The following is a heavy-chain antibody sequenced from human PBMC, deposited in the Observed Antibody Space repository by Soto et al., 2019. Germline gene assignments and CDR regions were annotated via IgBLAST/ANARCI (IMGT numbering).Heavy chain of an antibody. V-gene: IGHV5-51*01. CDR1: GYSFTSYW. Sequence: SLKISCKGSGYSFTSYWIGWVRQMPGKGLEWMGIIYPGDSDTRYSPSFQGQVTISADKSISTAYLQWSSLKASDTAMYYCAIPPLPNYDILTGYSTRYGMDVWGQGTTVTVSS. CDR3: AIPPLPNYDILTGYSTRYGMDV. J-gene: IGHJ6*02. CDR2: IYPGDSDT. D-gene: IGHD3-9*01.